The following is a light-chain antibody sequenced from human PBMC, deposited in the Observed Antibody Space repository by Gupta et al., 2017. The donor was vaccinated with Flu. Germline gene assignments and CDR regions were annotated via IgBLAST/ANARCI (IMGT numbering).Light chain of an antibody. Sequence: EIVMTQSPATLSVSPGERATLSCRASQSVGSTLAWYQQKPGQAPRLLIYAASTRATGIPARFSGSGSGTEFTLTINSLQSEDFAVYYCQQAYIWPSTFGQGTKVEIK. V-gene: IGKV3-15*01. CDR3: QQAYIWPST. CDR1: QSVGST. J-gene: IGKJ1*01. CDR2: AAS.